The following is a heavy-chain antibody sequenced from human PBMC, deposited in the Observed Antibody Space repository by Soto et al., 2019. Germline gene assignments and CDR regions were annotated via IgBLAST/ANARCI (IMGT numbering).Heavy chain of an antibody. CDR2: IYHSGST. CDR1: GGSISSSNW. Sequence: QVQLQESGPGLVKPSGTLSLTCAVSGGSISSSNWWSWVRQPPGKGLEGIGEIYHSGSTNYNPSLKSRVTIPVDSSQNQCSLKLSSVPAAGTALYYCARVTGPYYYGMAVWGQGTTVTVSS. CDR3: ARVTGPYYYGMAV. D-gene: IGHD3-10*01. V-gene: IGHV4-4*02. J-gene: IGHJ6*02.